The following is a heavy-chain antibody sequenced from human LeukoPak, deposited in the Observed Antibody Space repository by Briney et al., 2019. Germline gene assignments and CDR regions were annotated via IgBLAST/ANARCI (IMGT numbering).Heavy chain of an antibody. CDR3: ARVLLEYGSGAWNWFDP. V-gene: IGHV4-30-2*01. D-gene: IGHD3-10*01. Sequence: SQTLSLTCTVSGGSISSGGYYWSWIRQPPGKGLEWIGEIYHSGSTNYNPSLKSRVTISVDKSKNQFSLKLSSVTAADTAVYYCARVLLEYGSGAWNWFDPWGQGTLVTVSS. CDR1: GGSISSGGYY. CDR2: IYHSGST. J-gene: IGHJ5*02.